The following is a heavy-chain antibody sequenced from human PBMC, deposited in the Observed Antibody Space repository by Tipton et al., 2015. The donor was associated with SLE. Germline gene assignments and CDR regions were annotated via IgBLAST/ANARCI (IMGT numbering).Heavy chain of an antibody. Sequence: TLSLTCTVSGGSITSHYWTWIRQPPGKGLEWIGYIYYSGSTNYNPSLKSRVTISVDTSKNQFSLSLYSVTVDDTAVYYCARQGTGFGSGRDDYWGQGILVTVSS. V-gene: IGHV4-59*08. CDR2: IYYSGST. CDR3: ARQGTGFGSGRDDY. CDR1: GGSITSHY. D-gene: IGHD1-14*01. J-gene: IGHJ4*02.